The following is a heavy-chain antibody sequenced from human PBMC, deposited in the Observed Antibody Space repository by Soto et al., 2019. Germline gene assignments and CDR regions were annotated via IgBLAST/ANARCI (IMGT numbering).Heavy chain of an antibody. CDR2: IWYDGSNK. V-gene: IGHV3-33*01. J-gene: IGHJ4*02. CDR1: GFPFSSYG. D-gene: IGHD4-17*01. CDR3: ARSPNSYGGHFDY. Sequence: PGGSLRLSCAASGFPFSSYGMHWVRQAPGKGLEWVAVIWYDGSNKYYADSVKGRFTISRDNSKNTLYLQMNSLRAEDTAVYYCARSPNSYGGHFDYWGQGTLVTVSS.